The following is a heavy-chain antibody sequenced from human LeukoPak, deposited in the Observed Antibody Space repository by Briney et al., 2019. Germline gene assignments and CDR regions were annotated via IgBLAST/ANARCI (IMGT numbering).Heavy chain of an antibody. CDR1: GFTFSSYW. V-gene: IGHV3-7*03. CDR2: IKQDGSEK. CDR3: AREVNYGSGSFPYYYYYMDV. D-gene: IGHD3-10*01. Sequence: SGGSLRLSCAASGFTFSSYWMNWVRQAPGKRLEWVANIKQDGSEKFYVDSVKGRFTISRDNAKNSLYLQMNSLRAEDTAVYYCAREVNYGSGSFPYYYYYMDVWGKGTTVTVSS. J-gene: IGHJ6*03.